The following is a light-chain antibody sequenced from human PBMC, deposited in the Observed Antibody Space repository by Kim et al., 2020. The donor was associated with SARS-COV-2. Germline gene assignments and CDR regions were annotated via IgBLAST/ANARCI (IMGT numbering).Light chain of an antibody. J-gene: IGKJ1*01. CDR3: QQYGSSPPQV. V-gene: IGKV3-20*01. Sequence: EIVLTQSPGTLSLSPGERATLSCRASQSVSSSYLAWYQQKPGQAPRLLIYDASSRATGIPGRFSGSGSGTDFTLTISRLEPEDFAVYYCQQYGSSPPQVFGQGTKVDIK. CDR2: DAS. CDR1: QSVSSSY.